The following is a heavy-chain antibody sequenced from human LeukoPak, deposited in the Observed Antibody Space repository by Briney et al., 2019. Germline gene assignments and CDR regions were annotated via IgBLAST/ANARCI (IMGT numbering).Heavy chain of an antibody. CDR1: GGSFSGYY. V-gene: IGHV4-34*01. D-gene: IGHD2-15*01. CDR3: ARLGYCSGGSCYAIDY. Sequence: SETLSLTCAVYGGSFSGYYWSWIRQPPGKGLEWIGEINHSGSTNYNPSLKSRVTISVDTSKNQFSLKLSSVTAADTAVYYCARLGYCSGGSCYAIDYWGQGTLVTVSS. CDR2: INHSGST. J-gene: IGHJ4*02.